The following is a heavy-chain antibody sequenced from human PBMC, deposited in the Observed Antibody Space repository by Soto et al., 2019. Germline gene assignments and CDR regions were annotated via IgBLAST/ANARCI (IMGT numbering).Heavy chain of an antibody. J-gene: IGHJ4*02. CDR3: ARGFGRYCSGGSCYPLDY. CDR2: IIPIFGTA. D-gene: IGHD2-15*01. CDR1: GGTFSSYA. V-gene: IGHV1-69*13. Sequence: ASVKVSCKASGGTFSSYAISWVRQAPGQGLEWMGGIIPIFGTANYAQKFQGRVTITADESTSTAYMELSSLRSEDTAVYYCARGFGRYCSGGSCYPLDYWGQGTLVTVSS.